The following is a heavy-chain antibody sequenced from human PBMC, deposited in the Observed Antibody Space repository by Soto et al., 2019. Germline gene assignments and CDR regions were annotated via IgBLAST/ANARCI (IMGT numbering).Heavy chain of an antibody. CDR3: ASPQGRQQLDYGMDV. J-gene: IGHJ6*02. CDR1: GGTFGSYA. Sequence: SVKVSCKASGGTFGSYAISWVRQAPGQGLEWMGGIIPIFGTANYAQKFQGGVTITADESTSTAYMELSSLRSEDTAVYYCASPQGRQQLDYGMDVWGQGTTVTVSS. CDR2: IIPIFGTA. D-gene: IGHD6-13*01. V-gene: IGHV1-69*13.